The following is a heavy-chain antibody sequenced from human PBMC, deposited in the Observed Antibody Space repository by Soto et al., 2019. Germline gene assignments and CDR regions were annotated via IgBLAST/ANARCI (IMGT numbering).Heavy chain of an antibody. CDR3: ARTYYYDSSGYSDAFDI. D-gene: IGHD3-22*01. CDR1: GGSISSGGYY. J-gene: IGHJ3*02. V-gene: IGHV4-31*02. Sequence: SETLSLTCSVSGGSISSGGYYWSWIRQHPGKGLEWIGYIYYSGSTYYNPSLKSRVTISVDTSKNQFSLKLSSVTAADTAVYYCARTYYYDSSGYSDAFDIWGQGTMVTVSS. CDR2: IYYSGST.